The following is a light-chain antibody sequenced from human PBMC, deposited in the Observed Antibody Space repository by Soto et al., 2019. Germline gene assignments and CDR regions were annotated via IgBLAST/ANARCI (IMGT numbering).Light chain of an antibody. J-gene: IGKJ1*01. V-gene: IGKV3-15*01. CDR2: GAS. Sequence: EIVMTQSPATLSVSPGERATLSCRASQSVSSNLAWYQQKPGQAPRLLIYGASTRATGIPARFSGSGSGTEFTLTISSLQSRDFAVYFCQRYNDWPWTFGQGTKVEIK. CDR1: QSVSSN. CDR3: QRYNDWPWT.